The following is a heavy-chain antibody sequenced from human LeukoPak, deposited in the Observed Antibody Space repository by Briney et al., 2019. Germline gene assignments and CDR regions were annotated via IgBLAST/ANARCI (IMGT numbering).Heavy chain of an antibody. Sequence: SETLSLTCTVSGGSISSYYWSWIRQPPGKGLEWIGYIYYSGSTNYNPSLKSRVTISVDTSKNQFSLKLSSVTAADTAVYYCAREFYDTSGYHPYFDYWGQGTLVTVSS. J-gene: IGHJ4*02. CDR1: GGSISSYY. CDR3: AREFYDTSGYHPYFDY. D-gene: IGHD3-22*01. V-gene: IGHV4-59*12. CDR2: IYYSGST.